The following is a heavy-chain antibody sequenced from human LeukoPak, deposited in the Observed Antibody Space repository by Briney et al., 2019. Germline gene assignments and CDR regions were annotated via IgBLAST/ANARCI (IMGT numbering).Heavy chain of an antibody. CDR3: ARGDKKENQSGPSGYFDP. Sequence: SETRSLTCNVSGGSITSHSWNWIRQSPGKGLEWIGYSYYSGTANYSPSLKSRVTTSLDTSKNQISLKLTSVTAADTAVHYCARGDKKENQSGPSGYFDPWGQGTLVTVSS. J-gene: IGHJ5*02. CDR1: GGSITSHS. CDR2: SYYSGTA. D-gene: IGHD3-10*01. V-gene: IGHV4-59*11.